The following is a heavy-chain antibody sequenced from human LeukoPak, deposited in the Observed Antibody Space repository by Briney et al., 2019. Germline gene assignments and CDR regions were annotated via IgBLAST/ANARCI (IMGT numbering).Heavy chain of an antibody. CDR2: ISDSGTTK. D-gene: IGHD2-21*02. CDR1: GFTFSSSE. CDR3: ARGLVTAIADWFDP. Sequence: GGSLRLSCIASGFTFSSSEMNWVRQAPGKGLEWVSYISDSGTTKYYADSVKGRFTISRDNSKNTLYLQMNSLRAEDTAVYYCARGLVTAIADWFDPWGQGTLVTVSS. J-gene: IGHJ5*02. V-gene: IGHV3-48*03.